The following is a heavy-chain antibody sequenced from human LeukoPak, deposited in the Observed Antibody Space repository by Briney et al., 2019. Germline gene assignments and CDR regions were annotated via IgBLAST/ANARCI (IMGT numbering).Heavy chain of an antibody. CDR3: ARHVDYFYFMDV. V-gene: IGHV5-51*01. Sequence: GESLKISCEASGYSFTSQWIGWVRQMPGKGLEWMGVIYTGDSDTTYSPSFQGQVTISADKSISTAYLQWSSLKASDTAIYYCARHVDYFYFMDVWGKGTTVTISS. J-gene: IGHJ6*03. CDR1: GYSFTSQW. CDR2: IYTGDSDT.